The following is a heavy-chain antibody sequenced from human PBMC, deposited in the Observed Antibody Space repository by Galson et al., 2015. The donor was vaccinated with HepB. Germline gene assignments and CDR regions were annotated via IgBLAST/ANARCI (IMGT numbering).Heavy chain of an antibody. CDR2: ISNDGSNK. CDR3: AKEVYYDYPWGRSRHTRPFDF. J-gene: IGHJ4*02. Sequence: SLRLSCAASGFTFSSYAMHWVRQAPGKGLEWVAYISNDGSNKYYVDSVKGRFTISRDNSENTLYLQMNSLRAEDTAVYYCAKEVYYDYPWGRSRHTRPFDFWGQGTLVTVSS. CDR1: GFTFSSYA. D-gene: IGHD3-16*01. V-gene: IGHV3-30*18.